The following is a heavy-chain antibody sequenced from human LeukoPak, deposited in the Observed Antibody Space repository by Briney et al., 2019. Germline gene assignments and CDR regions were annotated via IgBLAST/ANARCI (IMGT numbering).Heavy chain of an antibody. CDR1: GYTFTSHG. CDR2: ISPYNGNT. V-gene: IGHV1-18*01. J-gene: IGHJ4*02. CDR3: ARDRQCGY. Sequence: VASVKVSCKASGYTFTSHGISWVRQAPGQGLEWMGWISPYNGNTNYAPKLQGRVTMTTDTATSTAYMELTSLTSDDTAVYYCARDRQCGYWGQGTLVTVSS. D-gene: IGHD2-21*01.